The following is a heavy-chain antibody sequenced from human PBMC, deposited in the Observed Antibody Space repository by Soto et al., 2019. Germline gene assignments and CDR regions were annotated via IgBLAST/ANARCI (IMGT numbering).Heavy chain of an antibody. Sequence: QVQLVQSGAEVKKPGASVKVSCKASGYTFTGYYMHWVRQATGQGLEWMGWINPNSGGTNYAQKFQGWDTMTRDTPISTAYMEMSRLIAADTTGNYCAREAAYGSDGSCDNSFDPWGQGSLFPVS. CDR3: AREAAYGSDGSCDNSFDP. CDR2: INPNSGGT. CDR1: GYTFTGYY. D-gene: IGHD2-15*01. J-gene: IGHJ5*02. V-gene: IGHV1-2*04.